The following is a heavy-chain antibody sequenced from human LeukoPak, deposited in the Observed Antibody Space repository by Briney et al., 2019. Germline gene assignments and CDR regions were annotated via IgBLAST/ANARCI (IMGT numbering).Heavy chain of an antibody. Sequence: GGSLRLSCAASGFTFSSYAMSWVRQAPGKGLEWVSAISGSGGSTYYADSVKGRFTTSRDNSKNTLYLQMNSLRAEDTAVYYCARTSGYGDYDLIREDYFDYWGQGTLVTVSS. CDR2: ISGSGGST. CDR1: GFTFSSYA. J-gene: IGHJ4*02. D-gene: IGHD4-17*01. V-gene: IGHV3-23*01. CDR3: ARTSGYGDYDLIREDYFDY.